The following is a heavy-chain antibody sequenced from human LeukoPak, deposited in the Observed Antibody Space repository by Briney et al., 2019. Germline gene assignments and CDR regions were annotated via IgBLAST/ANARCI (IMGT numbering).Heavy chain of an antibody. CDR2: INPNSGGT. CDR1: GYSFTNYA. D-gene: IGHD4-11*01. J-gene: IGHJ5*02. Sequence: ASVKVFCTASGYSFTNYAMNWVRQAPGQGLEWMGWINPNSGGTNYAQKFQGRVTMTRDTSISTAYMELSRLRSDDTAVYYCARDGDYSNYPWFDPWGQGTLVTVSS. V-gene: IGHV1-2*02. CDR3: ARDGDYSNYPWFDP.